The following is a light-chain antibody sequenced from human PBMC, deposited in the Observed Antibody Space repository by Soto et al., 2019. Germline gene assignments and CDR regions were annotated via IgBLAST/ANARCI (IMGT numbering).Light chain of an antibody. Sequence: QSALTQPASVSGSPGQSITISCTGTSSDVGGYNYVSWYQQHPGKAPKLMIYDVSNRPSGVSNRFSGSKSGNTASLTISGLQAEDGADYYCISYTGSSTLVVFGGGTQVTVL. CDR1: SSDVGGYNY. V-gene: IGLV2-14*01. CDR2: DVS. CDR3: ISYTGSSTLVV. J-gene: IGLJ2*01.